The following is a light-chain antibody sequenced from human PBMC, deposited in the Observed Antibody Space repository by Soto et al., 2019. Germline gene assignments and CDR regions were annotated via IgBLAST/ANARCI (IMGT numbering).Light chain of an antibody. V-gene: IGKV3-11*01. CDR3: QQRSNWPPVT. CDR2: DAS. CDR1: QSVSSY. Sequence: EIVLTQSPATLSLSPGERATLSCRASQSVSSYLAWYQQKPGQAPRLLIYDASNRATGIPARFSGSGSGTDFTLTISSREPEDFAVYYCQQRSNWPPVTFGPGTKVDIK. J-gene: IGKJ3*01.